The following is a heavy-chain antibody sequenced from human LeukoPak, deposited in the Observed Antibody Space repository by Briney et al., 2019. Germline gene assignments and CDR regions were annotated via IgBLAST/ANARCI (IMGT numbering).Heavy chain of an antibody. J-gene: IGHJ3*02. CDR1: GFTFSSYC. CDR3: ARDGGFGFLAAFDI. Sequence: GGSLSLSCAASGFTFSSYCMNWVRQAPGKGLEWISYISGSGSVSYYEDSVKGRFTISRDNAKNSLYLQMNSLRDEDTALYFCARDGGFGFLAAFDIWGQGTMVTVSS. D-gene: IGHD3-10*01. CDR2: ISGSGSVS. V-gene: IGHV3-48*02.